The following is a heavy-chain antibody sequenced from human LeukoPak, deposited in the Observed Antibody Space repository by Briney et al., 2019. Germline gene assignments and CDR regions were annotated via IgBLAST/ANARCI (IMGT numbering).Heavy chain of an antibody. V-gene: IGHV3-30*02. CDR2: IRYDGSNK. CDR1: GFTFSSYG. Sequence: GGSLRLSCAASGFTFSSYGMHWVRQAPGKGLEWVAFIRYDGSNKYYADSVKGRFTISRDNSKNTLYLQMNSLRAEDTAVYYCAKDQYSSSWYLSQDWFDPWGQGTLVTVSS. CDR3: AKDQYSSSWYLSQDWFDP. J-gene: IGHJ5*02. D-gene: IGHD6-13*01.